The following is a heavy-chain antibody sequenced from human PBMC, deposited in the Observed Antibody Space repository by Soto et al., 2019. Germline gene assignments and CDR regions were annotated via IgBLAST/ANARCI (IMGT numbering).Heavy chain of an antibody. CDR2: INAGNGNT. CDR3: ARPLLRYFDWLLLGNDAFDI. D-gene: IGHD3-9*01. CDR1: GYTFTSYA. J-gene: IGHJ3*02. V-gene: IGHV1-3*01. Sequence: ASVKVSCKASGYTFTSYAMHWVRQAPGQRLEWMGWINAGNGNTKYSQKFQGRVTITRDTSASTAYMELSSLRSEDTAVYYCARPLLRYFDWLLLGNDAFDIWGQGTMVTVSS.